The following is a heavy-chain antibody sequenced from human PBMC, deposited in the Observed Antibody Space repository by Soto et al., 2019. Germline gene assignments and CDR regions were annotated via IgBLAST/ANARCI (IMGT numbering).Heavy chain of an antibody. D-gene: IGHD3-22*01. Sequence: GGSLRLSCAASGFTFSSYCMSWVRQDPGKGLEWVADIKYDGSEKYYVDSVKGRFTISRDNAKNSLYLQMNSLRAEDTAVDYWAGSAYYNDSSSERRYYFQHWGQGTLVTVSS. CDR3: AGSAYYNDSSSERRYYFQH. J-gene: IGHJ1*01. V-gene: IGHV3-7*01. CDR1: GFTFSSYC. CDR2: IKYDGSEK.